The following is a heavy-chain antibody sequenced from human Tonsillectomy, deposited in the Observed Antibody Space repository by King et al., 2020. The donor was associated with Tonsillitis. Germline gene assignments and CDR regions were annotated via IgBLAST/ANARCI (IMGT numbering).Heavy chain of an antibody. V-gene: IGHV3-74*03. CDR3: ARVRTGSYDWFDP. J-gene: IGHJ5*02. Sequence: VQLVESGGALVQPGGSLRLSCAASGFTFSSYWMHWVRQAPGKGLVWVSRLNSDGSTTTYADSVKGRFTISRENAKNTLYLQMNSLRAEDTAVYYCARVRTGSYDWFDPWGQGTLVTVSS. CDR1: GFTFSSYW. D-gene: IGHD1-26*01. CDR2: LNSDGSTT.